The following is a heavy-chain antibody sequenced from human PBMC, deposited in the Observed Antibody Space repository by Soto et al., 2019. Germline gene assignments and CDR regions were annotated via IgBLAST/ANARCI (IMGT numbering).Heavy chain of an antibody. Sequence: GSLRLSCTASGFTFNSYTMNWVRQAPGKGLEWVSYISASSSTIYYADSMKGRFTISRDNAKNTLYLHLSSLRAEDTAVYYCGKGDPVYYGSGSLDDWGQGTLVT. CDR1: GFTFNSYT. CDR2: ISASSSTI. D-gene: IGHD3-10*01. CDR3: GKGDPVYYGSGSLDD. J-gene: IGHJ4*02. V-gene: IGHV3-48*01.